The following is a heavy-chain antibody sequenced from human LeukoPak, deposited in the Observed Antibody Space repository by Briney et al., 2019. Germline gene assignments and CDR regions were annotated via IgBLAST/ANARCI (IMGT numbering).Heavy chain of an antibody. J-gene: IGHJ4*02. V-gene: IGHV3-23*01. Sequence: ETLSLTCAVYGGSFSGYYWSWIRQPPGKGLEWVSAISGSGGSTYYADSVKGRFTISRDNSKNTLYLQMNSLRAEDTAVYYCAKGGVITTSPRFGYWGQGTLVTVSS. CDR1: GGSFSGYY. CDR2: ISGSGGST. CDR3: AKGGVITTSPRFGY. D-gene: IGHD3-22*01.